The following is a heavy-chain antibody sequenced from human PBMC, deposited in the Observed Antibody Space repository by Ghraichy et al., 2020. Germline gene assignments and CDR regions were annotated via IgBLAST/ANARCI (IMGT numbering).Heavy chain of an antibody. D-gene: IGHD6-19*01. CDR1: GYSFSNFV. CDR2: ISPNNGDT. V-gene: IGHV1-18*01. Sequence: ASVKVSCKASGYSFSNFVLSWVRQAPGQGLQWMGWISPNNGDTKYVQHLKGRVTMTADTSTATAYLELTSLTSDDTALYFCARGGSLAGLYWFDTWGQGTLVTVSS. CDR3: ARGGSLAGLYWFDT. J-gene: IGHJ5*02.